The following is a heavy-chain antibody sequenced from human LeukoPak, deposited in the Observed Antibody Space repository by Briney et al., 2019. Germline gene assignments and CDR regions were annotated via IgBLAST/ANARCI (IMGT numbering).Heavy chain of an antibody. Sequence: GGSLRLSCAASGFTFSSYAMHWVRQAPGKGLEWVAVISYDGSNKYYADSVKGRFTISRDNSKNALYLQMNSLRAEDTAVYYCTRDRVGATDYFDYWGQGTLVTVSS. CDR3: TRDRVGATDYFDY. CDR1: GFTFSSYA. V-gene: IGHV3-30-3*01. CDR2: ISYDGSNK. J-gene: IGHJ4*02. D-gene: IGHD1-26*01.